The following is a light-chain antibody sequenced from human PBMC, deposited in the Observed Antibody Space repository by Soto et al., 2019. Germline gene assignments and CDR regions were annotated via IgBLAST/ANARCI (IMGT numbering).Light chain of an antibody. CDR2: GAS. CDR3: QQYNDWPPNLT. J-gene: IGKJ4*01. V-gene: IGKV3-15*01. Sequence: EIVMTQSPATLSVSPGERATLSCRASQSVSRNLAWYQQKPGQAPRLLIYGASARATGIPGRFSGSGSGTELTLTISSLQSEDFAVYYCQQYNDWPPNLTFGGGTKVEIK. CDR1: QSVSRN.